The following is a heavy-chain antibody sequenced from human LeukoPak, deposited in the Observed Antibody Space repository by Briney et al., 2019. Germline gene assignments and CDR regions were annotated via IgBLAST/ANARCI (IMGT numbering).Heavy chain of an antibody. D-gene: IGHD1-1*01. CDR1: GYTYTDYW. CDR3: ARPHYFTTIADAFDV. J-gene: IGHJ3*01. Sequence: GESLKISCKAAGYTYTDYWIARVRQVPGKNLEYMGIVYPGDSDARYWQPFQGQVTISVDKSIDTAYLEWNSLRASDSAIYYCARPHYFTTIADAFDVWSQGTLVAVSS. CDR2: VYPGDSDA. V-gene: IGHV5-51*01.